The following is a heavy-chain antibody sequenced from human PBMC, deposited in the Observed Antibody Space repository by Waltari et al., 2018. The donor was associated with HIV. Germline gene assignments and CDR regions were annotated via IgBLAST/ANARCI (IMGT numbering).Heavy chain of an antibody. CDR2: IFPRDSDC. V-gene: IGHV5-51*03. D-gene: IGHD5-12*01. CDR3: ARLGCGDNKCSMSLYYYYYAMDV. Sequence: EVQLVQSGAEVKTPGDSLKLYCHTSGSSSTTAWCCGVTQKPGQGLEWMGIIFPRDSDCRYSPSFQGQVTMSVDKSISTAYLHWSSLKASDTAIYYCARLGCGDNKCSMSLYYYYYAMDVWGQGTTVTVSS. CDR1: GSSSTTAW. J-gene: IGHJ6*02.